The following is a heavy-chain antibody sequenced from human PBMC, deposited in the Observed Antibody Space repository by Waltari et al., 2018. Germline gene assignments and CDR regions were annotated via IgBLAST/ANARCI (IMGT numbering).Heavy chain of an antibody. CDR3: ARSGVGYSYGYLDY. Sequence: EVQLVQSVAEVKKPGESLKISCKGSGYSFTSYWIGWVRQMPGKGLEWRGIIYPGDSDTGYSPAFQGQVAISADKSISTAYLQWSSLKASDTAIYYCARSGVGYSYGYLDYWGQGTLVTVSS. J-gene: IGHJ4*02. CDR1: GYSFTSYW. CDR2: IYPGDSDT. V-gene: IGHV5-51*01. D-gene: IGHD5-18*01.